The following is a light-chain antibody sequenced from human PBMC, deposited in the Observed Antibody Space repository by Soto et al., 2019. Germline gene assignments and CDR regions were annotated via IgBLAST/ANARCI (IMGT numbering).Light chain of an antibody. Sequence: EIVMTQSPANLSVSPGERATLSCRASQSVSSNLAWYQQKPGQAPRLLIYGASTRAPSIPARFSGSGSGTEFTLTISSLQSEDFAVYYCQEYNKWPPYTFGQGTKLEIK. CDR1: QSVSSN. J-gene: IGKJ2*01. CDR2: GAS. V-gene: IGKV3-15*01. CDR3: QEYNKWPPYT.